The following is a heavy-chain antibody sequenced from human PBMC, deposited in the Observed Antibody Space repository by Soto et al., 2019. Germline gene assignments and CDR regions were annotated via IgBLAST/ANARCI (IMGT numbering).Heavy chain of an antibody. V-gene: IGHV2-70*01. Sequence: SGPTLVNPTQTLTLTCTFSGFSLSTSGLCVSWIRQPPGKALEWLALIDWDDDKYYSTSLKTRLTISKDTSKNQEVLTMTNMDPVDTATYYCARIPTTRDYYYGMDVWGQGTTVTVSS. J-gene: IGHJ6*02. CDR2: IDWDDDK. CDR1: GFSLSTSGLC. D-gene: IGHD4-17*01. CDR3: ARIPTTRDYYYGMDV.